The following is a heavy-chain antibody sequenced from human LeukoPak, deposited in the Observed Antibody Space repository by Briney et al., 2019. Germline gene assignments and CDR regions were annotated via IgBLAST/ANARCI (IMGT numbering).Heavy chain of an antibody. Sequence: GGSLRLSCAASGFTFGTYWMNWVRRAPGKGLEWVANINQDGSEKYYVDSVKGRFTISRDNAKNSLYLQMNSLRAEDTAVYYCARAGSLWFGESKLDYWGQGTLVTVSS. J-gene: IGHJ4*02. V-gene: IGHV3-7*01. D-gene: IGHD3-10*01. CDR1: GFTFGTYW. CDR3: ARAGSLWFGESKLDY. CDR2: INQDGSEK.